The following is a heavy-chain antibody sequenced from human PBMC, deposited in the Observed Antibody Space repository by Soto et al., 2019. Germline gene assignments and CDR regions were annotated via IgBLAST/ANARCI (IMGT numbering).Heavy chain of an antibody. Sequence: SETLSLTCTVAGGSISSGGYYWSWIRQHPGKGLEWIGYIYYSGSTYYNPSLKSRVTISVDTSKNQFSLKLSSVTAADTAVYYCARGCYDILTGPMRNLGELSLRDYGMDVWGQGTTVTVSS. J-gene: IGHJ6*02. CDR2: IYYSGST. CDR1: GGSISSGGYY. CDR3: ARGCYDILTGPMRNLGELSLRDYGMDV. V-gene: IGHV4-31*03. D-gene: IGHD3-9*01.